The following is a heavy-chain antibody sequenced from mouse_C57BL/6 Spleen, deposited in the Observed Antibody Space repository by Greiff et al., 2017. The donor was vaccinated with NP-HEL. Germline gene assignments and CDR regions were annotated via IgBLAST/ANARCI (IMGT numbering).Heavy chain of an antibody. D-gene: IGHD2-4*01. J-gene: IGHJ1*03. CDR1: GYAFSSYW. CDR2: IYPGDGDT. Sequence: QVQLKESGAELVKPGASVKISCKASGYAFSSYWMNWVKQRPGKGLEWIGQIYPGDGDTNYNGKFKGKATLTADKSSSTAYMQLMSLTSEDSAVDFCARDLYDCDVYWYFDVWGTGTTVTVSA. CDR3: ARDLYDCDVYWYFDV. V-gene: IGHV1-80*01.